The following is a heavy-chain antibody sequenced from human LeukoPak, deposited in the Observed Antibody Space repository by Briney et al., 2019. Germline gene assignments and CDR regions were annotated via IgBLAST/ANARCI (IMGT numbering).Heavy chain of an antibody. CDR2: ISWNSGSI. J-gene: IGHJ3*02. V-gene: IGHV3-9*01. D-gene: IGHD6-19*01. Sequence: PGGSLRLSCAASGFTFDDYAMHWVRQAPGKGLEWVSGISWNSGSIGYADSVKGRFTISRDNAKNSLYLQMNSLRAEDTALYYCAKGSSGWYDHAFDIWGQGTMVTVSP. CDR3: AKGSSGWYDHAFDI. CDR1: GFTFDDYA.